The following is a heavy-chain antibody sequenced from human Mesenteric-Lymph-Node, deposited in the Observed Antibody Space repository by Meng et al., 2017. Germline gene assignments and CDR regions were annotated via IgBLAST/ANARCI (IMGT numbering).Heavy chain of an antibody. CDR2: INHSGST. CDR1: GDSSANHNW. J-gene: IGHJ4*02. V-gene: IGHV4-4*02. CDR3: ARKPSFYYGSGSYPGGFHYFDY. Sequence: QVPGRGSGADLGEPSETLSLTGAVSGDSSANHNWWAWVRQPPGKGLEWIGEINHSGSTNYNPSLKSRVTISVDTSKNQFSLKLSSVTAADTAVYYCARKPSFYYGSGSYPGGFHYFDYWGQGTLVTVSS. D-gene: IGHD3-10*01.